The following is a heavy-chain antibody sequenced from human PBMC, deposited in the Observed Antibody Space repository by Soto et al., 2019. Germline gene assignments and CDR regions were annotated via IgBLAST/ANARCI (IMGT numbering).Heavy chain of an antibody. CDR1: GYTFTSYA. D-gene: IGHD3-3*01. J-gene: IGHJ4*02. Sequence: GASVKVSCKASGYTFTSYAMHWVRQAPGQRLEWMGWINAGNGNTKYSQKFQGRVTITRDTSASTAYMELSSLRSEDTAVYYCARVPGGRYDFWSGSLLDYWGQGTLVTVSS. CDR3: ARVPGGRYDFWSGSLLDY. CDR2: INAGNGNT. V-gene: IGHV1-3*01.